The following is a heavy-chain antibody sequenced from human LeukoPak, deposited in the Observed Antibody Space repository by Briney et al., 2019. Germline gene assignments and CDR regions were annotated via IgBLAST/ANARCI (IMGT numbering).Heavy chain of an antibody. CDR1: GFTLSDYY. CDR3: ARETVAGTFDY. CDR2: ISSRDGTI. Sequence: PGGSLRLSCGVAGFTLSDYYISWIRQAPGKGLEWVSDISSRDGTIHFADSVKGRFTMSWDNAENSLHLQMNSLRTDDTAVYYCARETVAGTFDYWGQGTLLSVSS. D-gene: IGHD6-19*01. J-gene: IGHJ4*02. V-gene: IGHV3-11*01.